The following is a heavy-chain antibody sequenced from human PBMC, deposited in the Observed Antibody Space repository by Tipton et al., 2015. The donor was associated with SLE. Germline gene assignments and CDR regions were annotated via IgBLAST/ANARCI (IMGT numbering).Heavy chain of an antibody. Sequence: TLSLTCTVSGGSISSYYWSWIRQPPGKGLEWIGYIYYSGSTNYNPSLKSRVTMSVDTSKNQFSLKLSSVTAADTAVYYCARNGRGDLAFGGQGTLVTVSS. CDR3: ARNGRGDLAF. D-gene: IGHD4-17*01. V-gene: IGHV4-59*12. J-gene: IGHJ4*02. CDR2: IYYSGST. CDR1: GGSISSYY.